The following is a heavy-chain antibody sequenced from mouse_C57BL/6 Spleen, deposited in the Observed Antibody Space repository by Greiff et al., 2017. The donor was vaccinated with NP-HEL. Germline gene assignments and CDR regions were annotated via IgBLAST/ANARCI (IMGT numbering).Heavy chain of an antibody. D-gene: IGHD2-4*01. CDR1: GFTFSSYT. CDR3: AIYDYDGCAY. V-gene: IGHV5-9*01. CDR2: ISGGGGNT. J-gene: IGHJ3*01. Sequence: DVKLVESGGGLVKPGGSLKLSCAASGFTFSSYTMSWVRQTPEKRLEWVATISGGGGNTYYPDSVKGRFTITRDNAKNTLYLQMSSLRSEDTALYCCAIYDYDGCAYWGQGTLVTVSA.